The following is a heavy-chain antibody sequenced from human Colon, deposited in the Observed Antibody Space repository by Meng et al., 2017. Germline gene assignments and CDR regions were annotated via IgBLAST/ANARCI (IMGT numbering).Heavy chain of an antibody. V-gene: IGHV4-39*01. CDR2: IGHSGFT. CDR1: GGSISTSGYY. J-gene: IGHJ5*02. D-gene: IGHD6-19*01. Sequence: QPQLQESGPGLVKPSEALSLTCIVSGGSISTSGYYWGWIRQPPGKGLEWIGSIGHSGFTYYTPSLKSRVTVSIDTSRNQFSLWLTSVTAADTAVYYCVRSSGWVKTGFDPWGQGTLVTVSS. CDR3: VRSSGWVKTGFDP.